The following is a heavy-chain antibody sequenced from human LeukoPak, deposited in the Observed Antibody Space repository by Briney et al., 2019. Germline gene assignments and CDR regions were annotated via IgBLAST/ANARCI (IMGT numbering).Heavy chain of an antibody. CDR2: IYTSGST. D-gene: IGHD5-24*01. Sequence: SQTLSLTCTVSGGSISSGSYYWSWIRQPAGKGLEWIGRIYTSGSTNYNPSLKSPVTISVDTSKNQFSLRLSSVTAADTAVYYCARERRDGYKVYFDYWGQGTLVTVSS. CDR3: ARERRDGYKVYFDY. CDR1: GGSISSGSYY. J-gene: IGHJ4*02. V-gene: IGHV4-61*02.